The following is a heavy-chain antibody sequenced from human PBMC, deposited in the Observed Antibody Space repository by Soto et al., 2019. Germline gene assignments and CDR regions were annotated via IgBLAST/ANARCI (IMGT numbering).Heavy chain of an antibody. V-gene: IGHV1-69*13. Sequence: VASVKVSCKASGGTFSSYAISCVRQAPGQGLEWMGGIIPIFGTANYAQKFQGRVTITADESTSTAYMELSSLRSEDTAVYYCARADGIIRPYYYGMDVWGQGTTVTVSS. CDR2: IIPIFGTA. D-gene: IGHD3-16*01. J-gene: IGHJ6*02. CDR3: ARADGIIRPYYYGMDV. CDR1: GGTFSSYA.